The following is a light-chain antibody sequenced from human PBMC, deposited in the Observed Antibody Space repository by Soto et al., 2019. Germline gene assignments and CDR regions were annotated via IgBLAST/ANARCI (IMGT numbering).Light chain of an antibody. CDR1: SGHSTYA. CDR2: LNSDGSH. J-gene: IGLJ2*01. CDR3: QTWDTGIVV. V-gene: IGLV4-69*01. Sequence: QLVLTQSPSASASLGASVKLTCTLGSGHSTYAIAWHQQQPEKGPRFLMRLNSDGSHNKGDGIPDRFLGSSSGAERYLTISSLQSEDEADYYCQTWDTGIVVFGGGTKVTVL.